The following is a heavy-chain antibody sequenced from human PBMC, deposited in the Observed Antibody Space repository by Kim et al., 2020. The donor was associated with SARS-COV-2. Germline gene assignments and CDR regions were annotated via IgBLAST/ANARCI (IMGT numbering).Heavy chain of an antibody. CDR3: ARESGLSGNGLDV. D-gene: IGHD7-27*01. V-gene: IGHV6-1*01. Sequence: YTVSVKSRITINPDTSMNQFSLQLNSVTPEDTAVYYCARESGLSGNGLDVWGQGTTVTVSS. J-gene: IGHJ6*02.